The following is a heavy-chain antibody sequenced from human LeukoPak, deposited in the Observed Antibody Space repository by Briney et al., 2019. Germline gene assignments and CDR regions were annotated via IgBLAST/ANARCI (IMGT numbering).Heavy chain of an antibody. CDR3: ARQLGYCSDGTCYFDY. CDR1: GFTFISYA. J-gene: IGHJ4*02. Sequence: GGSLRLSCAASGFTFISYAMSWVRQAPGKGLEWVSAISTSGDTSYCADSVKGRFTISRDNSENTLYLQMSSLRAEDTAIYYCARQLGYCSDGTCYFDYWGQGTLVTVSS. V-gene: IGHV3-23*01. CDR2: ISTSGDTS. D-gene: IGHD2-15*01.